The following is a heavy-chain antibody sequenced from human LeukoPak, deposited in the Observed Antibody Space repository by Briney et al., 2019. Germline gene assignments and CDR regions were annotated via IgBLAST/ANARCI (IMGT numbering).Heavy chain of an antibody. CDR2: ISGSSSYI. CDR1: GFTFSSYN. Sequence: GGSLRLSCAASGFTFSSYNMNWVRQAPGKGLEWVSSISGSSSYIYYADSVKGRFTISRDNAKNSLYLQMSSLRAEDTAVYYCAELGITMIGGVWGKGTTVTVSS. D-gene: IGHD3-10*02. CDR3: AELGITMIGGV. V-gene: IGHV3-21*01. J-gene: IGHJ6*04.